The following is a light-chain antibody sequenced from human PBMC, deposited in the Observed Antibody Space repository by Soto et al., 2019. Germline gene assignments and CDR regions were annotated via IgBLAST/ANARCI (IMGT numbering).Light chain of an antibody. CDR3: QSYASSQRGCV. CDR2: GNS. J-gene: IGLJ1*01. V-gene: IGLV1-40*01. Sequence: QSVLTQPPSVSGVPGQRVTISFTGSSSNIGTDYDVHWYQQLPGTAPKLLIYGNSNRPSGVPDRVSVSKSGTSAALAITGLQAEDEADYYSQSYASSQRGCVVGTGTKLTVL. CDR1: SSNIGTDYD.